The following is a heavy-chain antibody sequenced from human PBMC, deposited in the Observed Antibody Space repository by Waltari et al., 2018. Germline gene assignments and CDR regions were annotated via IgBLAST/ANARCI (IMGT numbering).Heavy chain of an antibody. D-gene: IGHD6-19*01. V-gene: IGHV1-2*02. J-gene: IGHJ5*01. CDR3: AKSTGFSSGWYDF. Sequence: VHLVKSGAEVKEPGASVRDSCQASGFTFTDNDLHWVRQGPGQGLEWMGWVNPNSGGTNYVQKFQGRVAMTADTSTHTAYIELIRLRSDDTAIYYCAKSTGFSSGWYDFWGQGTLVTVSS. CDR2: VNPNSGGT. CDR1: GFTFTDND.